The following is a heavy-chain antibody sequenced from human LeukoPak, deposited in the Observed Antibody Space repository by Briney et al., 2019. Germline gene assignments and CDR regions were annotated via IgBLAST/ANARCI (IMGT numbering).Heavy chain of an antibody. CDR1: GGSISSYY. V-gene: IGHV4-4*07. CDR3: ARFNVYSDAFDI. Sequence: SETLSLTCTVSGGSISSYYWSWIRQPAGKGLEWIGRIYTSGSTNYNPSLKSRVTTSVDTSKNQFSLKLSSVTAADTAVYYCARFNVYSDAFDIWGQGTMVTVSS. CDR2: IYTSGST. J-gene: IGHJ3*02. D-gene: IGHD2-8*01.